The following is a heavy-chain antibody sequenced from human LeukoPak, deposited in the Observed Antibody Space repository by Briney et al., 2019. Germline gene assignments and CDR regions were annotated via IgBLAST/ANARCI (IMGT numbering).Heavy chain of an antibody. CDR3: ARDFFHSSESRPFDY. J-gene: IGHJ4*02. V-gene: IGHV3-21*06. D-gene: IGHD3-22*01. CDR2: IFSRSESI. CDR1: GFTFGAYT. Sequence: GGSLRLSCAASGFTFGAYTINWVRQAPGKGLEWVSCIFSRSESILYADSVKGRFTISRDNAKNLLYLQMDSLRVEDTAVYYCARDFFHSSESRPFDYWGQGTLVTISS.